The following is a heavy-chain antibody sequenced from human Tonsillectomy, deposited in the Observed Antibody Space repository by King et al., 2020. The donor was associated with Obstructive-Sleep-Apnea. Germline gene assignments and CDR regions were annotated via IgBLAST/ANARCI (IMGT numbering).Heavy chain of an antibody. CDR1: GGSISGFY. CDR3: AGHVISLAGRAFDY. J-gene: IGHJ4*02. Sequence: QLQESGPGLVKPSETLSLTCTVSGGSISGFYWSWIRQPPGKGLEWIGYIYYSGSTDYNPSLKSRVTISVDTSKNRFSLKLSSVTAADTAVYYCAGHVISLAGRAFDYWGQETLVTVSS. D-gene: IGHD6-19*01. V-gene: IGHV4-59*08. CDR2: IYYSGST.